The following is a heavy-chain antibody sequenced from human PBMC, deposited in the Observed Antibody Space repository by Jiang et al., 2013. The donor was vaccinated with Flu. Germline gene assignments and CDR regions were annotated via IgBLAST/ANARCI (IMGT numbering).Heavy chain of an antibody. CDR2: MYNTGST. Sequence: GPGLVKPSETLSPTCTVSGDSISRYYWTWIRQPPGKTLEWIGYMYNTGSTNYNPSLKSRVIISVDTSKNQFSLKLTSVTAADTAIYYCARDKIAHDGHYGMDVWGKGTTVTVSS. CDR1: GDSISRYY. J-gene: IGHJ6*04. V-gene: IGHV4-59*01. CDR3: ARDKIAHDGHYGMDV. D-gene: IGHD1-1*01.